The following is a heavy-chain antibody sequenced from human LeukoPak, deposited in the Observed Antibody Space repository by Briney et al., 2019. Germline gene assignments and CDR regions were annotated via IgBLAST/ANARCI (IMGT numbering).Heavy chain of an antibody. D-gene: IGHD2-15*01. CDR3: ARDERYCSGGSCYLFAFDI. CDR2: IYYSGST. J-gene: IGHJ3*02. CDR1: GGSISSYY. Sequence: PSETLSLTCTVSGGSISSYYWSWIRQPPGKGLEWIGYIYYSGSTNYNPSLKSRVTISVDTSKNQFSLKLSSVTAADTAVYYCARDERYCSGGSCYLFAFDIWGQGTMVTVSS. V-gene: IGHV4-59*01.